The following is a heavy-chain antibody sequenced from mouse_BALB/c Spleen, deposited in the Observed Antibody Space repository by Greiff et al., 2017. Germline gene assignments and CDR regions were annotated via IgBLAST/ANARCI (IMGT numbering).Heavy chain of an antibody. CDR3: ARSDYGSSYDFDY. CDR2: ISSGSSTI. D-gene: IGHD1-1*01. V-gene: IGHV5-17*02. J-gene: IGHJ2*01. Sequence: EVKLVESGGGLVQPRGSRKLSCAASGFTFSSFGMHWVRQAPEKGLEWVAYISSGSSTIYYADTVKGRFTISRDNPKNTLFLQMTSLRSEDTAMYYCARSDYGSSYDFDYWGQGTTLTVSS. CDR1: GFTFSSFG.